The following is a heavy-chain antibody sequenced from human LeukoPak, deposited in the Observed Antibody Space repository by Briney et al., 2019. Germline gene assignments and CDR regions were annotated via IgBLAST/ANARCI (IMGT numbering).Heavy chain of an antibody. CDR1: GFTFDNYG. Sequence: GGSLRLSCAASGFTFDNYGMSWVRQAPGKGLEWVSGINWNGGSRGYADYVKGRFTISRDNAKNSLYLQMNSLRAEDTALYYCARDGGSYSDYWGQGTLVTVSS. J-gene: IGHJ4*02. V-gene: IGHV3-20*04. D-gene: IGHD1-26*01. CDR2: INWNGGSR. CDR3: ARDGGSYSDY.